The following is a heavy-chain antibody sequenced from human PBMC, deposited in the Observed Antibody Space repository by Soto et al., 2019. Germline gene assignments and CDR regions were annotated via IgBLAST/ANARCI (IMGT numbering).Heavy chain of an antibody. Sequence: SETLSLTCTVSGGSISTDCWSWIRQPPGKGKEWIGYIYYSGSTNYNHSLKSRVTISVDTSKNQFSLKLSSVTAAATAAYYCAKFKGGSHYGMDVWGQGTKVTVSS. CDR1: GGSISTDC. CDR2: IYYSGST. J-gene: IGHJ6*02. CDR3: AKFKGGSHYGMDV. D-gene: IGHD3-16*01. V-gene: IGHV4-59*01.